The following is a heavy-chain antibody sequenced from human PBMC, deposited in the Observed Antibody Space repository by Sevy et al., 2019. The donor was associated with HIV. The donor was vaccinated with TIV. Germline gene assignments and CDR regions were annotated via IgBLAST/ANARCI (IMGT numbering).Heavy chain of an antibody. CDR3: ARDSIVDIVATTILYYYYGMDV. D-gene: IGHD5-12*01. V-gene: IGHV3-21*01. Sequence: GGSLRLSCAASGFTFSSYSMNWVRQAPGKGLEWVSSISSSSSYIYYADSVKGRFTVSRDNAKNSLYLQMNSLRAEDTAVYYCARDSIVDIVATTILYYYYGMDVWGQGTTVTVSS. CDR1: GFTFSSYS. CDR2: ISSSSSYI. J-gene: IGHJ6*02.